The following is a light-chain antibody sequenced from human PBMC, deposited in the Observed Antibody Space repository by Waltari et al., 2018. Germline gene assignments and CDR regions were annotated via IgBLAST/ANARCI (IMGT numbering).Light chain of an antibody. Sequence: DIQMTQSPSSLSASVGDRVTITCRPSPSISTYLIWYQQKPGKAPQLLIYGASTLQSGVPSRFRRTGSGTDFTLTITSLQPEDFATYYCQQSFGAPLTFGGGTKVEIK. CDR1: PSISTY. V-gene: IGKV1-39*01. CDR3: QQSFGAPLT. J-gene: IGKJ4*01. CDR2: GAS.